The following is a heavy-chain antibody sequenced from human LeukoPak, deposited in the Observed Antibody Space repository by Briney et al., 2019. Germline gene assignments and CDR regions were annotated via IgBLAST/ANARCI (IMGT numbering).Heavy chain of an antibody. J-gene: IGHJ5*02. CDR2: IGSSGDRA. V-gene: IGHV3-23*01. CDR1: GFTFSSYT. Sequence: GGSLRLSCAASGFTFSSYTMSWVRQAPGKGLEWVAAIGSSGDRAYYADFLKGRFTIARDNSKKTLFLQMSSLRAEDTAVYYCAKVSGGEHNFWSDVSQDKWFDPWGEGTLVTASS. CDR3: AKVSGGEHNFWSDVSQDKWFDP. D-gene: IGHD3-3*01.